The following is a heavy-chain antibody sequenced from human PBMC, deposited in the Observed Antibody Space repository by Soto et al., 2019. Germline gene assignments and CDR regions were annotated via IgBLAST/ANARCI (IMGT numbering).Heavy chain of an antibody. CDR2: IYHSGST. CDR3: VRDPRAASGWSD. J-gene: IGHJ4*02. CDR1: SGSISSRNW. Sequence: PSETLSLTCAVSSGSISSRNWWSWVRQPPGKGLEWIGEIYHSGSTNYNPSLKSRVTISVDKSKKQFSLNLSSVTAADTAVYYCVRDPRAASGWSDRGTGPLVTLSS. V-gene: IGHV4-4*02. D-gene: IGHD6-19*01.